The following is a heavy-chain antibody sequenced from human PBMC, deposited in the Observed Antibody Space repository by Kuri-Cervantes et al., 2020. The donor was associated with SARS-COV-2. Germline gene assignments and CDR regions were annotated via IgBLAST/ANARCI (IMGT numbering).Heavy chain of an antibody. CDR1: GFTFSSYA. CDR2: ISYDGSNK. CDR3: ARDHQYYDFWSGYFGTEGNYYYYYMDV. J-gene: IGHJ6*03. V-gene: IGHV3-30-3*01. D-gene: IGHD3-3*01. Sequence: GGSLRLSCAASGFTFSSYAMHWVRQAPGKGLEWVAVISYDGSNKYYADSVKGRFTIPRDNSKNTLYLQMNSLRAEDTAVYYCARDHQYYDFWSGYFGTEGNYYYYYMDVWGKGTTVTVSS.